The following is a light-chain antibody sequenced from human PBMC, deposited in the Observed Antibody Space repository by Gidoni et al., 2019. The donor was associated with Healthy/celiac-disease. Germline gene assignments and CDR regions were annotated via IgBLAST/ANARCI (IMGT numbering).Light chain of an antibody. CDR1: QSVSSY. CDR3: QQRSNWPPLT. CDR2: DAS. J-gene: IGKJ4*01. Sequence: IVLIQSPATLSLSPGERATLSCRASQSVSSYLAWYQQKPGQAPRLLIYDASNRATGSPARFSGSGSGTDFTLTISSLEPEDFAVYYCQQRSNWPPLTFGGGTKVEIK. V-gene: IGKV3-11*01.